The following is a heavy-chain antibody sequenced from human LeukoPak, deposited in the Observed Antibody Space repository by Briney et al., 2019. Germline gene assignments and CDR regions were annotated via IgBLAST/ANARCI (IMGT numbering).Heavy chain of an antibody. CDR2: IYNSGST. CDR1: GGSISSGGYY. Sequence: PSQTLSLTCTVSGGSISSGGYYWSWIRQHPGKGLGWIGYIYNSGSTYYNPPLKSRVTISVDTSKNQFSLKLSSVTAADTAVYYCAREIYVVREIVIPSYCDYWGQGTLVTVSS. D-gene: IGHD3-10*01. V-gene: IGHV4-31*03. CDR3: AREIYVVREIVIPSYCDY. J-gene: IGHJ4*02.